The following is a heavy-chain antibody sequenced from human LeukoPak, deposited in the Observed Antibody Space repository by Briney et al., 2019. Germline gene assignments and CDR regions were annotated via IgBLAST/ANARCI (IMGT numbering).Heavy chain of an antibody. V-gene: IGHV3-21*01. Sequence: GGSLRLSCAASGFPFSSYSMNWVRQAPGKGLEWVSSISSGTSFIYYADSVKGRFTISRDNAKNSLYLQMNSLRAEDMAVYYCARGTTALMDVWGKGTTVTVSP. D-gene: IGHD2-21*02. CDR2: ISSGTSFI. CDR3: ARGTTALMDV. CDR1: GFPFSSYS. J-gene: IGHJ6*04.